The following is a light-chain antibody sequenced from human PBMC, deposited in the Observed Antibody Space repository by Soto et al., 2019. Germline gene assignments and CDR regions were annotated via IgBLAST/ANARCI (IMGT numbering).Light chain of an antibody. CDR3: MQRREFPIT. Sequence: DIVMTQPPLSLPVTPVEPSSISFISSHILLDSADGNTYLDWYVQKPGQSPQLLIYTLSSRASGVPDRFSGIGSRTDFTLKISRVEAEDVGVYYCMQRREFPITFGQGTRLEIK. V-gene: IGKV2-40*01. J-gene: IGKJ5*01. CDR2: TLS. CDR1: HILLDSADGNTY.